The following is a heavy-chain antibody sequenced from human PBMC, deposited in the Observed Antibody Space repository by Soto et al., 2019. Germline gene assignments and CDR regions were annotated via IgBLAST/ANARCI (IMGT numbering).Heavy chain of an antibody. V-gene: IGHV4-38-2*01. CDR1: GYSIASGYY. CDR2: IYHAGSV. Sequence: SETLTLTCAVSGYSIASGYYWAWIRQSPGKGLEWIGSIYHAGSVYYNPSLNSRVAVSLDTSKNHFSLKLTSVTAADTAVYYCARTFDYYGMDVGGKGTTVTVSS. CDR3: ARTFDYYGMDV. J-gene: IGHJ6*04.